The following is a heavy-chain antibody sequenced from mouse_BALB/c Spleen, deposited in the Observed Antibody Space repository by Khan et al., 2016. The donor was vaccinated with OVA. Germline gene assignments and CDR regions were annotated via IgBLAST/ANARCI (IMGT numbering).Heavy chain of an antibody. Sequence: EVQLQESGPGLVKPSQSLSLTCTVTGYSITSDYAWDWIRQFPGNKLEWMGYISYSGYTSYNPSLKSRISISRDPSKNQFFLQLTSVTTEDTATYYCARKNYYGYAMDYWGQGTSVTVSS. J-gene: IGHJ4*01. V-gene: IGHV3-2*02. CDR1: GYSITSDYA. CDR2: ISYSGYT. D-gene: IGHD1-1*01. CDR3: ARKNYYGYAMDY.